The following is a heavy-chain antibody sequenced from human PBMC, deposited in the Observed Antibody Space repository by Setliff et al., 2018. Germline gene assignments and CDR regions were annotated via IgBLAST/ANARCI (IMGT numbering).Heavy chain of an antibody. J-gene: IGHJ4*02. Sequence: KVSCKASGYTSTNYGINWVRQAPGQGLEWMGWINNYNTNTNYAQKLQGRVAMTTDTSTSTAYMELRSLRSDDTAVYYCARAGDAATNRKGVFEFWGQGTLVTSPQ. CDR2: INNYNTNT. V-gene: IGHV1-18*01. CDR1: GYTSTNYG. D-gene: IGHD1-26*01. CDR3: ARAGDAATNRKGVFEF.